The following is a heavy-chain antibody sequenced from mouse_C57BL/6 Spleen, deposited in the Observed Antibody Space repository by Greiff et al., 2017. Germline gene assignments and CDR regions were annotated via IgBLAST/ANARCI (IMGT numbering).Heavy chain of an antibody. CDR1: GYAFSSYW. J-gene: IGHJ4*01. V-gene: IGHV1-80*01. Sequence: QVHVKQSGAELVKPGASVKISCKASGYAFSSYWMNWVKQRPGKGLEWIGQIYPGDGDTNYNGKFKGKATLTADKSSSTAYMQLSSLTSEDSAVYFCARVGDYYYYAMDYWGQGTSVTVSS. D-gene: IGHD1-1*01. CDR2: IYPGDGDT. CDR3: ARVGDYYYYAMDY.